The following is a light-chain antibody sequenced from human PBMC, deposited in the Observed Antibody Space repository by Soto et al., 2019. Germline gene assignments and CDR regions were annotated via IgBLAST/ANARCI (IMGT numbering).Light chain of an antibody. J-gene: IGKJ2*01. Sequence: DIQMTQSPSSLSASVGDRVTITSRASESISSSLNWYQQKPGKAPKLLIYAASSLQSGVPSRFSGSGSGTDFTLTISSLQPEDFATYYCQQSYSTPPTFGQGTKLEI. V-gene: IGKV1-39*01. CDR2: AAS. CDR1: ESISSS. CDR3: QQSYSTPPT.